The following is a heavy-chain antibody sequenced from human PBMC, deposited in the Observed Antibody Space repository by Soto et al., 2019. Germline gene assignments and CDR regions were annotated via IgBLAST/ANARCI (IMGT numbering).Heavy chain of an antibody. J-gene: IGHJ6*02. D-gene: IGHD3-10*01. Sequence: VASVKVSCKASGGTFSSYAISWVRQAPGQGLEWMGGIIPIFGTANYAQKFQGRVTITADESTSTAYMELSSLRSEDTAVYYCARGITMVRGVIIPAGGYGSDVWG. V-gene: IGHV1-69*13. CDR2: IIPIFGTA. CDR1: GGTFSSYA. CDR3: ARGITMVRGVIIPAGGYGSDV.